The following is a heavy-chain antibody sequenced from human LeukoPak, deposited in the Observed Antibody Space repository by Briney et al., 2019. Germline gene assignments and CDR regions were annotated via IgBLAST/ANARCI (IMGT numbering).Heavy chain of an antibody. J-gene: IGHJ4*02. V-gene: IGHV1-18*01. D-gene: IGHD3-10*01. CDR3: AASFSYYGSGSYYPFDY. Sequence: ASVKVSCKASGYTFTSYGISWVRQAPGQGLEWMGWIIAYNGNTNYAQKLQGRVTMTTDTSTSTAYMELRSLRSDDTAVYYCAASFSYYGSGSYYPFDYWGQGTLVTVSS. CDR1: GYTFTSYG. CDR2: IIAYNGNT.